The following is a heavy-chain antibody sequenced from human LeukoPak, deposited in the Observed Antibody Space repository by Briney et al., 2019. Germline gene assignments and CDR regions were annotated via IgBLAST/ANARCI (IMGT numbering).Heavy chain of an antibody. D-gene: IGHD1-26*01. CDR2: ISSSSSYI. CDR1: GFTFSSYS. CDR3: ARESGGKSSYFDY. J-gene: IGHJ4*02. Sequence: GGSLGLSCAASGFTFSSYSMNWVRQAPGKGLEWVSSISSSSSYIYYADSVKGRCTISRDNAKNSLYLQMNSLRAEDTAVYYCARESGGKSSYFDYWGQGTLVTVSS. V-gene: IGHV3-21*01.